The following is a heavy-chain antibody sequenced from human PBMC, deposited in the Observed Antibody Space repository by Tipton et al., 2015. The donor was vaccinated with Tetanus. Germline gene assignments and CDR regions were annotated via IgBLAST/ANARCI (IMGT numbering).Heavy chain of an antibody. CDR3: ARANSEFPKKGPFDS. D-gene: IGHD2/OR15-2a*01. V-gene: IGHV4-59*01. J-gene: IGHJ4*02. CDR2: VSYSGRT. CDR1: RGPISSYY. Sequence: GLVKPSETLSLTCTVSRGPISSYYWSWIRQPAGKGLEWLAYVSYSGRTNSNYFLKSRITVSQDASKNQVSLRLTSVTAADTAVYYCARANSEFPKKGPFDSWGQGGLVIVSS.